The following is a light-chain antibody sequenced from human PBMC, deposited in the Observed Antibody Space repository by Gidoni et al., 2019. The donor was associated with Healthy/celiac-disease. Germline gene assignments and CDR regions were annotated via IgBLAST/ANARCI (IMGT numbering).Light chain of an antibody. J-gene: IGKJ5*01. V-gene: IGKV1-39*01. Sequence: DNQMTQSPSSLSASVGERVTITCRASQSISSYLNWYQQKPGKAPKLLIYAASSLQSGVPSRFSGSGSGTDFTLTISSLQPEDFATYYCQQSYSTPTFGQGTRLEIK. CDR1: QSISSY. CDR3: QQSYSTPT. CDR2: AAS.